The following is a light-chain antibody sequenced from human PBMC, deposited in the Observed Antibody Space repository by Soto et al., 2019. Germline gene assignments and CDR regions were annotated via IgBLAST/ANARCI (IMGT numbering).Light chain of an antibody. CDR1: QKITSSS. CDR2: RSS. V-gene: IGKV3-20*01. CDR3: QQYGTF. Sequence: EIVLTQSPGTLSLSPGERATLSCRASQKITSSSLAWYQQKPGQPPRLLIYRSSNRATGIPDRFSGGGSGTNFSLTISRLEPEDFAVYYCQQYGTFFGPGTKVDI. J-gene: IGKJ3*01.